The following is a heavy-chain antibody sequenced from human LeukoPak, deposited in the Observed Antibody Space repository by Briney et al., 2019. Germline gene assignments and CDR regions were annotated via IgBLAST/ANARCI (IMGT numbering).Heavy chain of an antibody. Sequence: SETLSLTCTVSGGPISSSSYYWGWIRQPPGKGLEWIVSIYYSGSTYYNPSLKSRVTISVDTSENQFSLKLSSVTAADTAVYYCASRVSHFDWLPPGYYFDHWGQGTLVTVSS. CDR1: GGPISSSSYY. CDR3: ASRVSHFDWLPPGYYFDH. V-gene: IGHV4-39*01. CDR2: IYYSGST. J-gene: IGHJ4*02. D-gene: IGHD3-9*01.